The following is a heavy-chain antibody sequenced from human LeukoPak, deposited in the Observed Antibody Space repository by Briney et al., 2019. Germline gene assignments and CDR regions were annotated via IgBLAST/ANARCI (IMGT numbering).Heavy chain of an antibody. CDR3: ARGTIFGVVIGPYGMDV. CDR1: GGTFSSNA. V-gene: IGHV1-69*13. CDR2: IIPIFGTA. J-gene: IGHJ6*02. D-gene: IGHD3-3*01. Sequence: ASVKVSCKASGGTFSSNAISWVRQAPGQGLEWMGGIIPIFGTANYAQKFQGRVTITADESTSTAYMELSSLRSEDTTVYYCARGTIFGVVIGPYGMDVWGQGTTVTVSS.